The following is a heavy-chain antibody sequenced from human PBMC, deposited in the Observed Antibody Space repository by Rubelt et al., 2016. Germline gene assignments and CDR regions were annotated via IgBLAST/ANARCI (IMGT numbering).Heavy chain of an antibody. V-gene: IGHV4-34*01. Sequence: QVQLQQWGAGLLKPSETLSLTCAVYGGSFSDNYWSWIRQPPGKGLEWIGEINHSGSINYNPSLQGRVTISGERSKNRFSLKLSSLTAADTAVYYCARDPYGMDVWGQGTTVTVSS. CDR3: ARDPYGMDV. J-gene: IGHJ6*02. CDR2: INHSGSI. CDR1: GGSFSDNY.